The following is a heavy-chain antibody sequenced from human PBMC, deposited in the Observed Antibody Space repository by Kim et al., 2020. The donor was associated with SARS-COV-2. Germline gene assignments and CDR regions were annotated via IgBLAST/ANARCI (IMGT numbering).Heavy chain of an antibody. CDR3: ARGLLWFGESPGGAFDP. D-gene: IGHD3-10*01. V-gene: IGHV4-39*01. Sequence: SETLSLTCTVSGGSISSSSYYWGWIRQPPGKGLEWIGSIYYSGSTYYNPSLKSRVTISVDTSKNQFSLKLSSVTAADTAVYYCARGLLWFGESPGGAFDPWGQGTLVTVSS. CDR1: GGSISSSSYY. CDR2: IYYSGST. J-gene: IGHJ5*02.